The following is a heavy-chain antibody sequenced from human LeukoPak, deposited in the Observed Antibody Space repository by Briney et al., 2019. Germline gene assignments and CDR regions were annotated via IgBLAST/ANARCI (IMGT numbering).Heavy chain of an antibody. D-gene: IGHD1-7*01. CDR3: ARLITGTTTAFDI. J-gene: IGHJ3*02. CDR2: VYTSGST. CDR1: GGSISGYY. V-gene: IGHV4-4*07. Sequence: SETLSLTCTVSGGSISGYYWSWIRQPAGKGLEWNGRVYTSGSTHYNPSLQSRVTMSVDTSKNQFSLKLSSVTAADTAVYYCARLITGTTTAFDIWGQGTMVTVSS.